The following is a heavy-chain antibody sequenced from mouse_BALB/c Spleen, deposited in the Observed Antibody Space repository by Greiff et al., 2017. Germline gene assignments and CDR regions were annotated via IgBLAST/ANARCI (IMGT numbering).Heavy chain of an antibody. CDR2: INPGSGGT. CDR3: ARSGNPGYFDY. Sequence: VQLQESGAELVRPGTSVKVSCKASGYAFTNYLIEWVKQRPGQGLEWIGVINPGSGGTNYNEKFKGKATLTADKSSSTAYMQLSSLTSDDSAVYFCARSGNPGYFDYWGQGTTLTVSS. V-gene: IGHV1-54*01. CDR1: GYAFTNYL. J-gene: IGHJ2*01. D-gene: IGHD2-1*01.